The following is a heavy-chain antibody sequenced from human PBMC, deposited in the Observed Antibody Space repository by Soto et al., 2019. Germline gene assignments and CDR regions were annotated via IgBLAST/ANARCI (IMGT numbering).Heavy chain of an antibody. CDR2: SRNKANSYTT. J-gene: IGHJ5*02. V-gene: IGHV3-72*01. Sequence: EVQLVESGGGLVQPGGSLRLSCAASGFTFSDHYIDWVRQAPGKGLEWVGRSRNKANSYTTEYAASVRGRFTISRDDSKNSLYLQMNSLKTEDKAVYYCARDLGSWGQGTLVTVSS. CDR3: ARDLGS. CDR1: GFTFSDHY.